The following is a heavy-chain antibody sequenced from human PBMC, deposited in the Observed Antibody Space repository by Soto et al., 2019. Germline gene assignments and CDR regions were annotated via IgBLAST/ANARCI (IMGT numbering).Heavy chain of an antibody. V-gene: IGHV4-34*01. Sequence: CAVYGGSFANYYWNWIRQPPGKGLEGIGEINYSGSTNYNPSLKSRVTISVDTSKNQFSLKLSSVTAADTAVYYCARVPNHYDGSGPIFDPWGQGTLVTVSS. CDR2: INYSGST. J-gene: IGHJ5*02. CDR1: GGSFANYY. D-gene: IGHD3-10*01. CDR3: ARVPNHYDGSGPIFDP.